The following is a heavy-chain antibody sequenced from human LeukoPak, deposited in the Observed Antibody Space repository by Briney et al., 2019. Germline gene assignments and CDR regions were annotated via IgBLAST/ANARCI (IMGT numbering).Heavy chain of an antibody. Sequence: GGSLRLSCAASGFTFSNYWMSWVRQAPGKGLEWVANIKQDGSEKYYVDSVKGRFTISRDNAKNSLYLQMNSLRAEDTAVYYCARVSRAGSGSPYYYYYGMDVWGQGATVTVSS. CDR3: ARVSRAGSGSPYYYYYGMDV. D-gene: IGHD3-10*01. J-gene: IGHJ6*02. V-gene: IGHV3-7*01. CDR1: GFTFSNYW. CDR2: IKQDGSEK.